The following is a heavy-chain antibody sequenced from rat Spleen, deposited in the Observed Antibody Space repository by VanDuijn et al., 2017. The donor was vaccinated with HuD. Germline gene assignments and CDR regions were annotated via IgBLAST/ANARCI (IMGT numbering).Heavy chain of an antibody. CDR1: GFSLTSNG. CDR2: ISSGGST. J-gene: IGHJ4*01. D-gene: IGHD4-2*01. CDR3: ARGGAGVMDA. V-gene: IGHV2S12*01. Sequence: QVQLKESGPGLVQPSQTLSLTCTVSGFSLTSNGVSWVRQPPGKGLEWIAAISSGGSTYYNSALKSRLSISRDTSKSQVFLKMNSLQTEDIATYYCARGGAGVMDAWGQGASVTVSS.